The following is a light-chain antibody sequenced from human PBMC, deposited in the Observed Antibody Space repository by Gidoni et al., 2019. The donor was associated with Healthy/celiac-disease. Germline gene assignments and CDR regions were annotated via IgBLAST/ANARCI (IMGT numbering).Light chain of an antibody. CDR2: DAS. CDR1: QDISNY. Sequence: DIQMTQSPSSLSASVGDRVNITCQASQDISNYLNWYQQKPGKAPKLLIYDASNLETGVPSRFSGSGSGTDFTFTISSLQPEDIATYYCQQYDNLLSFTFGPGTKVDIK. CDR3: QQYDNLLSFT. J-gene: IGKJ3*01. V-gene: IGKV1-33*01.